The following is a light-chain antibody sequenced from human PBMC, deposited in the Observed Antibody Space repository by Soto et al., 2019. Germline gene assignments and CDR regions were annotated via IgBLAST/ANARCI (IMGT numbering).Light chain of an antibody. CDR3: QQRSQWPPLT. Sequence: EIVLTQSPGTLSLSPGERATLSCRASQSISNYVAWYQHKPGQAPRLLISDASKRASGVPARFSGSGSVTDFTLTISSIEPEDFAVYYCQQRSQWPPLTFGGGTTVESK. V-gene: IGKV3-11*01. CDR2: DAS. J-gene: IGKJ4*01. CDR1: QSISNY.